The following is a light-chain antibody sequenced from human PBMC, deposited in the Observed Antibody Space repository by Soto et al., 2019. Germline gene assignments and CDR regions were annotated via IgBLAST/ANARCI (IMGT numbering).Light chain of an antibody. CDR1: QDISNY. CDR3: QHYDNLPL. J-gene: IGKJ3*01. V-gene: IGKV1-33*01. Sequence: DMQMTQSPSSLSASVGDRVTITCQASQDISNYLNWYQQKPGIAPKLLIYDASNLQTGVPSRFSGSGSGTDFTFTISSLQPEDVATYYCQHYDNLPLFGPGTKVHIK. CDR2: DAS.